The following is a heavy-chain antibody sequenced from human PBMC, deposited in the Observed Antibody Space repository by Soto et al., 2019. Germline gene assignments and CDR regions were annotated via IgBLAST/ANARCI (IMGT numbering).Heavy chain of an antibody. CDR3: ARDRMGYFFDY. J-gene: IGHJ4*02. V-gene: IGHV3-23*01. CDR1: GFSVRSYA. D-gene: IGHD2-8*01. Sequence: GGSLRISCAAAGFSVRSYAMSWVRQAPGTGLEWVAAICYSGSSKYYADSVKGRFTISRDNSKNTLYLQMNSLRAEDTAVYYCARDRMGYFFDYWGQGTLVTVSS. CDR2: ICYSGSSK.